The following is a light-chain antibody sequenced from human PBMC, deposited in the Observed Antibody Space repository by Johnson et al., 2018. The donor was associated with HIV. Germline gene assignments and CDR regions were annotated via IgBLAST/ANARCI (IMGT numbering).Light chain of an antibody. CDR1: SSNIGNDS. V-gene: IGLV1-51*02. CDR2: ENN. CDR3: GTWDSSMRGYV. J-gene: IGLJ1*01. Sequence: QSMLTQPPSVSAAPGQRVTISCSGSSSNIGNDSVSWYQQLPGTASELLIHENNRRPSGIPDRFSGSTSGPSATLVINGLQTGDEADYFCGTWDSSMRGYVIGTGTMVTVL.